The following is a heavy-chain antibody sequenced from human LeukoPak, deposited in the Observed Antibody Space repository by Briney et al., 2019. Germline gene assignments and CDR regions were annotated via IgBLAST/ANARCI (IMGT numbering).Heavy chain of an antibody. D-gene: IGHD6-19*01. J-gene: IGHJ4*02. CDR2: ISSSSSTI. CDR3: ARGAVAAPHRYYFDY. Sequence: PGGSLRLSCAASGFTFSSYSMNWVRQAPGKGLEWVSYISSSSSTIYYADSVKGRFTISRDNAKNSLYLQMNSLRAEDTAVYYCARGAVAAPHRYYFDYWGQGTLVTVSS. CDR1: GFTFSSYS. V-gene: IGHV3-48*01.